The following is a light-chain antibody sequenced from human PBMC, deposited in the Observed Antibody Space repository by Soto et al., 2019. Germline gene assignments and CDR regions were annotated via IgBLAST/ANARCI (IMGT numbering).Light chain of an antibody. Sequence: EIVLTQSPGTLSLSPGERATLSCRASQSVSNSYLAWYQQKPGQAPRLLSYDASRVTGIPDRLSGRGSGTDFTLTITRLEPEDFAVYYCQHYGTSALFGPGTKVDI. J-gene: IGKJ3*01. CDR1: QSVSNSY. V-gene: IGKV3-20*01. CDR2: DAS. CDR3: QHYGTSAL.